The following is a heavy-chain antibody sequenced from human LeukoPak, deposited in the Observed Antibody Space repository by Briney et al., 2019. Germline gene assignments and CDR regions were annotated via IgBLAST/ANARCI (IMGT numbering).Heavy chain of an antibody. Sequence: SETLSLTCTVSGGSISSSSYYWGWIRQPPGKGLECIGSIYYSGSTYYNPSLKSRVTISVDTSKNQFSLKLSSVTAADTAVYYCARHERSYVDTAMAYYYYYMDVWGKGTTVTIPS. D-gene: IGHD5-18*01. V-gene: IGHV4-39*01. CDR2: IYYSGST. CDR1: GGSISSSSYY. CDR3: ARHERSYVDTAMAYYYYYMDV. J-gene: IGHJ6*03.